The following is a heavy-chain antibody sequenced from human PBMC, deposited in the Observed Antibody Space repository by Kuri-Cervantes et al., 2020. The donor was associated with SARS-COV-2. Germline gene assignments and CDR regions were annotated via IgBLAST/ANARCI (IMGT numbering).Heavy chain of an antibody. CDR3: AKDRFGVHDF. V-gene: IGHV3-30*18. D-gene: IGHD2-8*01. J-gene: IGHJ4*02. CDR1: GFTFSSYS. Sequence: GGSLRLSCAASGFTFSSYSMNWVRQTPGRGLGWVAVISYDGRKKKCVPSGKGRFTISRDNSQNTLYLQVKSLKSVDTAIYYCAKDRFGVHDFWGQGALVTVSS. CDR2: ISYDGRKK.